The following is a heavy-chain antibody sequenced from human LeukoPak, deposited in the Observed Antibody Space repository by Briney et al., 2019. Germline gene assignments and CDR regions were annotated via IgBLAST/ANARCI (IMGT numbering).Heavy chain of an antibody. J-gene: IGHJ5*02. CDR2: INPKKGDT. Sequence: ASVKVSCKASGYTFTDYFLHWVRQAPGQGLEWMGWINPKKGDTNYAQKFQGRVTVTWDTSTTTAYMELNRLTSDVTAVYYCARGYEYGWFDPWGQGTLVTVSS. CDR3: ARGYEYGWFDP. V-gene: IGHV1-2*02. D-gene: IGHD3-16*01. CDR1: GYTFTDYF.